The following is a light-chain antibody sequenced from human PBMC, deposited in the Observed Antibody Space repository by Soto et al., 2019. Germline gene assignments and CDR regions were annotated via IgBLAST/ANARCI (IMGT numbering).Light chain of an antibody. CDR3: SSYAGSNNFV. Sequence: QSALTQPPSASGFPGQSVTISCTGTSSDVGYYDYVSWYQQHPGKAPKLVIYEVTKRPSGVPDRVSGSKSGNTASPTVSGLRAEDEADYYCSSYAGSNNFVFGTGTKVTVL. CDR2: EVT. J-gene: IGLJ1*01. V-gene: IGLV2-8*01. CDR1: SSDVGYYDY.